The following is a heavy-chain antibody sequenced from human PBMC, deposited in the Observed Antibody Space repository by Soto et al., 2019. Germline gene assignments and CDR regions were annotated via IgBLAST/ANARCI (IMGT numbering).Heavy chain of an antibody. D-gene: IGHD1-26*01. V-gene: IGHV3-33*01. CDR2: IWDDGSNK. CDR3: GRYNGWGELRSELDH. Sequence: QVQLVESGGGVVQPGRSLRLSCAASGFTFSRYGMHWVRQAPGKGLEWVAVIWDDGSNKYYADSVKGRFTSSRDNSKKTMYLHMSCLRAEVTAGDYCGRYNGWGELRSELDHWGQGTLVTVSS. J-gene: IGHJ4*02. CDR1: GFTFSRYG.